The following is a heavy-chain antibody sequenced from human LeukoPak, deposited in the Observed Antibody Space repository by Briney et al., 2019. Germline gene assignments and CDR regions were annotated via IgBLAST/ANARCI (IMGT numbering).Heavy chain of an antibody. J-gene: IGHJ4*02. V-gene: IGHV3-74*01. Sequence: GGSPRLSCAASGFTFSSYWMNWVRQAPGKGLVWVSRINTDGSHTSHADSVKGRITISRDNAKNTLYLLMNSLRAEDTAVYYCATDYYGPDYWGQGTLVTVSS. CDR2: INTDGSHT. CDR3: ATDYYGPDY. CDR1: GFTFSSYW. D-gene: IGHD3-10*01.